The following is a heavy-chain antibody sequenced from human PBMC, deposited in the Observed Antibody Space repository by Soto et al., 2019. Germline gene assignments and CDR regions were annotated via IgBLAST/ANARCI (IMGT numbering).Heavy chain of an antibody. D-gene: IGHD1-1*01. Sequence: QVQVVESGGGVVQPGRSLRLSCAASGFTFSTHAMHWVRQAPGKGLEWVAVITNGGNNQYYADSVKGRFTISRDNSKNTLYLQMNSLRPEDTAVYYCVKDLSGACTFDYWGQGTLVTVSS. V-gene: IGHV3-30-3*01. CDR2: ITNGGNNQ. CDR1: GFTFSTHA. J-gene: IGHJ4*02. CDR3: VKDLSGACTFDY.